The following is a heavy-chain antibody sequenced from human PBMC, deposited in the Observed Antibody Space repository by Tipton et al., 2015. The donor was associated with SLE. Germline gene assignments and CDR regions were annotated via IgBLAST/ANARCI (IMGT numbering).Heavy chain of an antibody. CDR3: ARRLSITVGGNGDAFDF. D-gene: IGHD6-13*01. CDR2: IYSSGTT. J-gene: IGHJ3*01. V-gene: IGHV4-31*03. CDR1: GDSISRGGHY. Sequence: TLSLTCTVSGDSISRGGHYWTWIRQLPGKGLEWIGYIYSSGTTYFNPSLKSRVIITSDTSKNHFSLSLNSVTAADTGVYFCARRLSITVGGNGDAFDFWGQGTMVTVSS.